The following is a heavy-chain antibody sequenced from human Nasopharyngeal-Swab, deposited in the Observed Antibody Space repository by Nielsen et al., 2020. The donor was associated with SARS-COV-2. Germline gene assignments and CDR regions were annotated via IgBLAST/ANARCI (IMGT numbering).Heavy chain of an antibody. V-gene: IGHV4-39*01. CDR3: AGLAAHGYFYYYYGMDV. J-gene: IGHJ6*02. Sequence: RQAPGKGLEWIGSVYYGGNTYYNPSLESRVTISVDTSKNQFSLKLVSVTAADTAVYYCAGLAAHGYFYYYYGMDVWGQGTTVTVSS. D-gene: IGHD6-6*01. CDR2: VYYGGNT.